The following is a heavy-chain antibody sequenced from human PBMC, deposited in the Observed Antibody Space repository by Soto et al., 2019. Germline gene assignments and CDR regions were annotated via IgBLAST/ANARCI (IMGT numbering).Heavy chain of an antibody. Sequence: QVQLEQSGAEVKKPGSSVKVSCKASGGTLSDHGVAWMRQAPGQGLEWMGGTIPVFNTAKYAQKFQGRVTVTADKCTNIAYMELSSLISEDTAFYFCARGVYGSGNYYTGPSAFDIWGQGTMVIVSS. V-gene: IGHV1-69*06. CDR1: GGTLSDHG. CDR3: ARGVYGSGNYYTGPSAFDI. CDR2: TIPVFNTA. J-gene: IGHJ3*02. D-gene: IGHD3-10*01.